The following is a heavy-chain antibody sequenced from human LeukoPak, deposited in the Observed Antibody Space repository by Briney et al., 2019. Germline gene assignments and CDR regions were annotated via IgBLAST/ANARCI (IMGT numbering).Heavy chain of an antibody. D-gene: IGHD5-18*01. J-gene: IGHJ4*02. CDR3: ARSDTALVLDY. Sequence: TSETLSLTCTVSGGSISSSSYYWGWIRQPPGKGLEWTGSMPYSGSTYYNPSLKSRVTISVDTSKNQFSLKLSSVTAADTAVYYCARSDTALVLDYWGQGTLVTVSS. CDR2: MPYSGST. V-gene: IGHV4-39*01. CDR1: GGSISSSSYY.